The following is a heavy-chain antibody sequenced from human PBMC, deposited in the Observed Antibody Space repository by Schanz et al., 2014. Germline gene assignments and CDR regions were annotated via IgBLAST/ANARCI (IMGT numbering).Heavy chain of an antibody. J-gene: IGHJ4*02. CDR3: ARDHTTESYYSAGPPIDY. CDR2: FNDGGVNK. D-gene: IGHD1-26*01. Sequence: EVHLLESGGGLVEPGGSLRLSCATSGFSLDIFAVSWVRQAPGKGLEWVSSFNDGGVNKYYADSVKGRFTISSDNSKSTLYLQMSSLRAEDTAVYYCARDHTTESYYSAGPPIDYWGQGTLLTVSS. V-gene: IGHV3-23*01. CDR1: GFSLDIFA.